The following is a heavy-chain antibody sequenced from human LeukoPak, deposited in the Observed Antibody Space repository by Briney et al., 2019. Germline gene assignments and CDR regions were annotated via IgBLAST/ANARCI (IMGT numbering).Heavy chain of an antibody. D-gene: IGHD2-2*01. V-gene: IGHV4-4*09. CDR2: IYTSGST. Sequence: SETLSLTCTVSGSISSYYWSWIRQPPGKGLEWIGYIYTSGSTNYNPSLKSRVTISVDTSKNQFSLDLSSVTAADTAVNYCARQKCTSTSCLTKNAFDIWGQGAMVTVSS. CDR1: GSISSYY. J-gene: IGHJ3*02. CDR3: ARQKCTSTSCLTKNAFDI.